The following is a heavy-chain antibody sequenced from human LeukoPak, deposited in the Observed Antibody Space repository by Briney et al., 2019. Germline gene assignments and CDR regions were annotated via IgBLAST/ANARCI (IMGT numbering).Heavy chain of an antibody. CDR1: GFIFSNYA. V-gene: IGHV3-23*01. Sequence: GGSLRLSCAASGFIFSNYAMSWVRQAPGKGLGWVSAIDGRDSGTYYADSVRGRFTVSRDDPKNTLYLQMNTLRAEDTAVYYCAKWGDYDILTGYYDSDYWGQGTLVTVSS. CDR3: AKWGDYDILTGYYDSDY. D-gene: IGHD3-9*01. CDR2: IDGRDSGT. J-gene: IGHJ4*02.